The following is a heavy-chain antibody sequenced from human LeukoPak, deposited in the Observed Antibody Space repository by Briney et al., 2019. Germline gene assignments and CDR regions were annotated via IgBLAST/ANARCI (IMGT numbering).Heavy chain of an antibody. CDR2: IRYDGSNK. CDR3: AKQGGGNNWFDP. CDR1: GFTFSSYG. V-gene: IGHV3-30*02. D-gene: IGHD2-15*01. J-gene: IGHJ5*02. Sequence: PGGSLRLSCAASGFTFSSYGMPWVRQAPGKGLEWVAFIRYDGSNKYYADSVKGRFTISRDNSKDTLYLQMNSLRAEDTAVYYCAKQGGGNNWFDPWGQGTLVTVSS.